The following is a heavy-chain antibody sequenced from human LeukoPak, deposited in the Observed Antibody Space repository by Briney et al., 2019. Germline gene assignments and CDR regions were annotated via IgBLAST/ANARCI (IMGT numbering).Heavy chain of an antibody. CDR2: IRYDGTNT. J-gene: IGHJ4*02. CDR3: AKDRNPYDSSGYYYFDY. CDR1: GFSFSDYD. V-gene: IGHV3-30*02. D-gene: IGHD3-22*01. Sequence: GGSLRLSCAASGFSFSDYDMHWVRQAPGKGLEWVTFIRYDGTNTYADSVKGRFTISRDNSKNTVYLQMNSLRAEDTAVYYCAKDRNPYDSSGYYYFDYWGQGTLVTVSS.